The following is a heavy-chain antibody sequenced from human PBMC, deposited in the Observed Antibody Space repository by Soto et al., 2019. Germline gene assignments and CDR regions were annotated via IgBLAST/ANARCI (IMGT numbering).Heavy chain of an antibody. CDR3: AKERVAVPAATQTHYYYGMDV. V-gene: IGHV3-11*01. Sequence: QVQLVESGGGLVKPGGSLRLACAASGFSFSDYNMIWIRQAPGKGLEWVSHISSSDNTIYYADSVKGRFTISRDNAKNSLYLQMNSLRAEDTAIYYCAKERVAVPAATQTHYYYGMDVWGQGTTVTVSS. CDR2: ISSSDNTI. CDR1: GFSFSDYN. J-gene: IGHJ6*02. D-gene: IGHD2-2*01.